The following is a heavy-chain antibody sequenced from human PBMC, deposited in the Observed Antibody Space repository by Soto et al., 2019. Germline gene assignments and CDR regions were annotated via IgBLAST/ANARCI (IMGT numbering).Heavy chain of an antibody. V-gene: IGHV4-31*02. J-gene: IGHJ5*02. CDR1: GGSISSSGYY. CDR3: ARGGDSSGFYPHSDNWFDP. Sequence: PAETLSLTWTVSGGSISSSGYYWSWIRQHPGKGLEWIGYIYYSGSTYYNPSLKSRVTISVDTSKNQFSLKLSSVTAAGTAVYYCARGGDSSGFYPHSDNWFDPWGQGTLVTVSS. D-gene: IGHD3-22*01. CDR2: IYYSGST.